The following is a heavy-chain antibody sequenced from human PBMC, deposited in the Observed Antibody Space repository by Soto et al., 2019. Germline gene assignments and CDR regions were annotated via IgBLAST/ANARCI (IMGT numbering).Heavy chain of an antibody. D-gene: IGHD6-13*01. CDR2: IYSGGST. J-gene: IGHJ5*02. V-gene: IGHV3-66*01. CDR1: GFTVSSNY. CDR3: VGLRQLGLYNWFDP. Sequence: GGSMRLSCAASGFTVSSNYMSWVRQAPGEGLEWVSVIYSGGSTYYADSVKGRFTISRDNSKNTLYLQMNSLRAEDTAVYYCVGLRQLGLYNWFDPWGQGTLVTVSS.